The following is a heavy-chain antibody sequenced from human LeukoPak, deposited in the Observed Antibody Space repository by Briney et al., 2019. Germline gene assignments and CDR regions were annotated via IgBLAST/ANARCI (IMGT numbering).Heavy chain of an antibody. CDR1: GFDFSSNW. D-gene: IGHD5-18*01. V-gene: IGHV3-74*01. J-gene: IGHJ6*02. CDR3: ARGPSGYSPCPYYYYGMDV. CDR2: IKGDGIST. Sequence: QTGGSLRLSCAASGFDFSSNWMHWVRHAPGQGLVWVSRIKGDGISTNYADSVKGRFTISRDIAKNTLYLQMNSLRAEDTGVYYCARGPSGYSPCPYYYYGMDVWGQGTTVTVSS.